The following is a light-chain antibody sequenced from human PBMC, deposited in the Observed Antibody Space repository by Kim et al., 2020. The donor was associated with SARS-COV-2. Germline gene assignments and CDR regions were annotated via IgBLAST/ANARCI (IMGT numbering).Light chain of an antibody. V-gene: IGKV3-20*01. J-gene: IGKJ1*01. CDR2: GAS. CDR1: QSVDSNF. CDR3: QQYANSRT. Sequence: LSPGERVTLSCRASQSVDSNFLAWYQQRPGQAPRLLIYGASTRATGIPDRFSGSGSGTEFTLTINRLEPEDFAVFYCQQYANSRTFGQGTKVDIK.